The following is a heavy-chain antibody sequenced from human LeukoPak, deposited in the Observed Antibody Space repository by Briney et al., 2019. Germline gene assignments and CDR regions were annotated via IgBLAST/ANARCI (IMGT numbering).Heavy chain of an antibody. CDR1: GYSISSDYY. CDR3: ARDHLANLASRLFDP. CDR2: IHHSGRT. V-gene: IGHV4-38-2*02. D-gene: IGHD3-3*01. J-gene: IGHJ5*02. Sequence: SETLSLTCTVSGYSISSDYYWGWIRQPPGKGLEWIGSIHHSGRTYYNPSLKSRVTISLDTSKNQFSLKLSSVTAADTAVYYCARDHLANLASRLFDPWGQGTLVTVSS.